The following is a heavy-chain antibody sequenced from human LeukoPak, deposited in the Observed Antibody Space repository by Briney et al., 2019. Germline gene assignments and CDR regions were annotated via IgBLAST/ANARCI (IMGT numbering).Heavy chain of an antibody. D-gene: IGHD1-7*01. V-gene: IGHV4-34*01. CDR2: INHSGST. CDR1: GGSFSGYY. CDR3: ARRRLGGNWNSKEGAWFDP. J-gene: IGHJ5*02. Sequence: PSETLSLTCAVDGGSFSGYYWSWLRQPPGKGLEWIGEINHSGSTNYNPSLKSRVTISVDTSKNPFSLKLSSLTAADTAVYYWARRRLGGNWNSKEGAWFDPWGQGTLVTVSS.